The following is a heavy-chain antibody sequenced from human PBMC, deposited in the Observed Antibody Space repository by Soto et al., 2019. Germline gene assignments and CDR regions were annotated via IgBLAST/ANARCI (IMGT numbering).Heavy chain of an antibody. Sequence: GASVKVSCKASGYTFTSYVIHWVRQAHGQRLEWMGWINAANGDTKYSPKFQGRVTITRDTSASTAYMELSSLRSEDTAVYYCVRRHVSATGIDWFDPWGQGTLVTLSS. D-gene: IGHD6-13*01. CDR3: VRRHVSATGIDWFDP. CDR1: GYTFTSYV. CDR2: INAANGDT. V-gene: IGHV1-3*01. J-gene: IGHJ5*02.